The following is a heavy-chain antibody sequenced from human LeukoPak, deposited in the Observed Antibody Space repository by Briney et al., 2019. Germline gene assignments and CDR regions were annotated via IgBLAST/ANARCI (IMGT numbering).Heavy chain of an antibody. D-gene: IGHD3-22*01. CDR2: IYYSGNT. CDR1: GYSISSGYY. J-gene: IGHJ5*02. Sequence: SETLSLTCTVSGYSISSGYYWGWIRQPPGKGLEWVATIYYSGNTYYNPSLKSRVTISVDTSKNQFSLKLSSVTAADTAVYYCASTAYYYDEGWFDPWGQGTLVTVSS. V-gene: IGHV4-38-2*02. CDR3: ASTAYYYDEGWFDP.